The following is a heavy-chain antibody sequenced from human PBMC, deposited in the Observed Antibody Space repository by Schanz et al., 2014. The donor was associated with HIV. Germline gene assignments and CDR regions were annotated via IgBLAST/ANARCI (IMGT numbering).Heavy chain of an antibody. V-gene: IGHV3-30*18. J-gene: IGHJ4*02. Sequence: QVQLVESGGGVVQPGRSLRLSCAVSGFTLSSYGMHWVRQAPGKGLEWVAVISYDGSSKYYADSVKGRFTISRDNSKNTLYLQMNSLRVEDTAVYYCANEEVPNDYWGQGTLVTVSS. CDR2: ISYDGSSK. CDR1: GFTLSSYG. CDR3: ANEEVPNDY.